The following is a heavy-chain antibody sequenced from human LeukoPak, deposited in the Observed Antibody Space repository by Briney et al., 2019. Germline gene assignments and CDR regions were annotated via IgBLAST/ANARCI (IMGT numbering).Heavy chain of an antibody. Sequence: PSETLSLTCTVSGGSISSSSYYWGWIRQPPGKGLAWIGSIYYSGSTYYNPSLKSRVTISVDTSKNQFSLKLSSVTAADTAVYYCARHEDGPYSSSWYSAGKADNWFDPWGQGTLVTVSS. CDR2: IYYSGST. CDR3: ARHEDGPYSSSWYSAGKADNWFDP. J-gene: IGHJ5*02. V-gene: IGHV4-39*01. CDR1: GGSISSSSYY. D-gene: IGHD6-13*01.